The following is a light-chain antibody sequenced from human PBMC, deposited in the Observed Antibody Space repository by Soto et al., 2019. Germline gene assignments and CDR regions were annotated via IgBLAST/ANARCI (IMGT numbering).Light chain of an antibody. CDR3: SSYTTTITV. CDR1: NSDLGNYKY. J-gene: IGLJ3*02. Sequence: QSALTQPASVSGSPGQSVTIPCTGTNSDLGNYKYVSWYQQYPGKPPQLLIYEVTNRPLGVSNRFSGSKSGNTASLTISGLQAEDEADYYCSSYTTTITVFGGGTKVNVL. CDR2: EVT. V-gene: IGLV2-14*01.